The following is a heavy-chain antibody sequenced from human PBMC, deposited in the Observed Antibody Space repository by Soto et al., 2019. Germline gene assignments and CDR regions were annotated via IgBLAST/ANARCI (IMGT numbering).Heavy chain of an antibody. CDR2: ITSSGVTM. D-gene: IGHD2-2*01. CDR3: VGEVGFQLIY. J-gene: IGHJ4*02. Sequence: EVQLVESGGGLVQPGGSLRLSCAASGFTFSTHSMNWVRQAPGKGLEWISYITSSGVTMYADSVKGRFTISRDKAKNSLYLQMNSLRVEDTAVYFCVGEVGFQLIYWGQGTLVTVSS. CDR1: GFTFSTHS. V-gene: IGHV3-48*01.